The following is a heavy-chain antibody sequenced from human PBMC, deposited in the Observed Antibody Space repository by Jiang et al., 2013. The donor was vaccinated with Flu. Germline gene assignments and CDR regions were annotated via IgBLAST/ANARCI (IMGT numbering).Heavy chain of an antibody. Sequence: LVESGGGVVQPGRSLRLSCAASGFTFSSFGMHWVRQAPGKGLEWVAVISFDGRNKYFADSVKGRFTISRDNSKNTLYLQMNSLRAEDTAVYYCARDREAMGSYGMDVWGQGTTVTVSS. CDR1: GFTFSSFG. J-gene: IGHJ6*02. D-gene: IGHD5-18*01. CDR3: ARDREAMGSYGMDV. V-gene: IGHV3-33*05. CDR2: ISFDGRNK.